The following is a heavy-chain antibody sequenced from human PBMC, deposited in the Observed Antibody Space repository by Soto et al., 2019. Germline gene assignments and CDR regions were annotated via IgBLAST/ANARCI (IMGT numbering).Heavy chain of an antibody. CDR1: GGSINSYY. J-gene: IGHJ6*03. CDR2: IYFSGST. D-gene: IGHD3-10*02. Sequence: SETLSLTCTVSGGSINSYYWNWIRQPPGKGLEWIGYIYFSGSTNYNPSLKSRVTISVDTSKNQFSLKLSSVTAADTAVYYCARRVTTLSFGHYSYYMDVWGKGTTVTVSS. V-gene: IGHV4-59*08. CDR3: ARRVTTLSFGHYSYYMDV.